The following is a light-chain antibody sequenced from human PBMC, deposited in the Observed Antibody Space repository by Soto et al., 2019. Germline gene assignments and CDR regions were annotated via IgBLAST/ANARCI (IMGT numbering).Light chain of an antibody. Sequence: DLQMTQSPSSLSASVGDRVAVTCRASQGVSNYLAWYQQKPGKVPKLLIYTASTLQSGVPSRFSGSGSGTDFNLAVTSLTPKDVATYYCKNYDNAPLACGGGTKVDI. V-gene: IGKV1-27*01. CDR1: QGVSNY. CDR2: TAS. CDR3: KNYDNAPLA. J-gene: IGKJ4*02.